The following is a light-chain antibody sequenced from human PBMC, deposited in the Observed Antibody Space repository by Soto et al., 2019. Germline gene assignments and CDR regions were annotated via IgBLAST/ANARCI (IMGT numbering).Light chain of an antibody. CDR2: GNS. CDR3: QSYDSSLSGWV. Sequence: QSALTQPPSVSGAPGQRVTISCTGSSSNIGAGYAVHWYQQLPGTAPKLLIYGNSHRPSGVPDRFSGSKSGTSASLAITGLQAEDEADYYCQSYDSSLSGWVFGGGTKLTVL. J-gene: IGLJ3*02. V-gene: IGLV1-40*01. CDR1: SSNIGAGYA.